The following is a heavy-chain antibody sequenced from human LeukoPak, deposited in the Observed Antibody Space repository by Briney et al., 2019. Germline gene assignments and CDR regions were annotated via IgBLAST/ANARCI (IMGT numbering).Heavy chain of an antibody. V-gene: IGHV4-59*01. CDR2: IYDIGST. J-gene: IGHJ4*02. CDR1: GGSISSYY. Sequence: SETLSLTCTVSGGSISSYYWSWIRQPPGKGLEWIGYIYDIGSTSYNPSLKSRVTISVDTSSNQFSLMLTSVTAADTAVYYCARGTKTGYTGYDWSYWGQGSLVSVSS. D-gene: IGHD5-12*01. CDR3: ARGTKTGYTGYDWSY.